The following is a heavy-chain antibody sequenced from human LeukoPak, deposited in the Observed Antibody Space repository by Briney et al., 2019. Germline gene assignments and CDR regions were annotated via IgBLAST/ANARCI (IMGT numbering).Heavy chain of an antibody. J-gene: IGHJ4*02. Sequence: PGGSLILYSAASGLTVSSFAMSWVRQAGGKWLALFSSISGSGGSTYYADSVKGRFTISRDNSKNTLYLQMNSLRAEDTAVYYCAAMTTVTTSYFDYWGQGTLVTVSS. CDR1: GLTVSSFA. V-gene: IGHV3-23*01. CDR3: AAMTTVTTSYFDY. D-gene: IGHD4-17*01. CDR2: ISGSGGST.